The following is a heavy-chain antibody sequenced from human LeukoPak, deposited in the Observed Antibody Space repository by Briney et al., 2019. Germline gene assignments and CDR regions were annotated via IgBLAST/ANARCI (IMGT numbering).Heavy chain of an antibody. J-gene: IGHJ4*02. D-gene: IGHD3-9*01. CDR1: GGSISSYY. CDR3: ARDFVSGRYFDFGFDY. CDR2: IYTSGST. Sequence: TLETLSLTCTVSGGSISSYYWSWIRQPAGKGLEWIGRIYTSGSTNYNPSLKSRVTMSVDTSKNQFSLKLSSVTAADTAVYYCARDFVSGRYFDFGFDYWGQGTLVTVSS. V-gene: IGHV4-4*07.